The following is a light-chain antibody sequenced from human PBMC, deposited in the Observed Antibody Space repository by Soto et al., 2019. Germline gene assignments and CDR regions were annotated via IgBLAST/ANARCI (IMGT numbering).Light chain of an antibody. V-gene: IGLV2-11*01. J-gene: IGLJ1*01. Sequence: QSVLTQPRSVSGSPGQSVTISCTGTSSDVGAYDYVSWYQQPPGKAPKLLIYHVSKRPSGVPDRFSGSKSGNTASLTISGLQAEDEADYYCCTDAGSYTVVGIGTRDTVL. CDR2: HVS. CDR3: CTDAGSYTV. CDR1: SSDVGAYDY.